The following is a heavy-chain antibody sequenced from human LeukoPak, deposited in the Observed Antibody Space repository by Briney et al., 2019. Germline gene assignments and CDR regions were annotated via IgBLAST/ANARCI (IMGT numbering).Heavy chain of an antibody. Sequence: GGSLRLSCAASRFTFSSYAMSWVRQAPGKGLEWVSVIYSGGSTYYADSVKGRFTISRDDSKNTLYLQMNSLRAEDTAVYYCARDSGYSSVDGYWGQGTLVTVSS. CDR3: ARDSGYSSVDGY. J-gene: IGHJ4*02. CDR1: RFTFSSYA. CDR2: IYSGGST. D-gene: IGHD6-19*01. V-gene: IGHV3-66*01.